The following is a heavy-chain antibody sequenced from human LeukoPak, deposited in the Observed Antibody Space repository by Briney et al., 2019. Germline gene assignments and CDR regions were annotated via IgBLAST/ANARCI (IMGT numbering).Heavy chain of an antibody. J-gene: IGHJ6*03. V-gene: IGHV1-46*01. CDR3: ARARSSWSPNYYYYYCMVV. CDR2: INTSGGST. CDR1: GYTFTSYY. Sequence: ASVKVSCKASGYTFTSYYMHSVRQAPGQGLERMGIINTSGGSTSYAQKIQGRDTITRDMSTSTVYMELSSLRSEDTAVYYCARARSSWSPNYYYYYCMVVWGKGSTVTDSS. D-gene: IGHD6-13*01.